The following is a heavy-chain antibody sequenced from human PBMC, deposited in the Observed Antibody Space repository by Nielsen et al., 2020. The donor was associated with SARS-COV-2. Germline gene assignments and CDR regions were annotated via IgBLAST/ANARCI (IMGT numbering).Heavy chain of an antibody. J-gene: IGHJ6*02. CDR3: ARADRYYYGMDV. V-gene: IGHV4-59*01. Sequence: SETLSLTCTVSGDSIRNYYWGWIRQPPGKGLEYIGRVHISGSTSYNPSLKSRVTISVDTSKNQFSLELGAVTAADTAVYYCARADRYYYGMDVWGQGTTVTVSS. CDR1: GDSIRNYY. CDR2: VHISGST.